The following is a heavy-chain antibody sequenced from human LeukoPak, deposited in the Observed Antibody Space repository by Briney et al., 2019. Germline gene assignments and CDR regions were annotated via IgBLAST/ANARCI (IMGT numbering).Heavy chain of an antibody. CDR1: GFTFSTYG. Sequence: PGGSLRLSCAASGFTFSTYGMHWVRQAPGKGLEWVAIISYDGSTKYYADSVKGRFTISRDTSKNTLYLQMNSLRAEDTAVYYCAKDSGAGNYFDYWGQGTLVTVSS. CDR3: AKDSGAGNYFDY. D-gene: IGHD1-26*01. J-gene: IGHJ4*02. CDR2: ISYDGSTK. V-gene: IGHV3-30*18.